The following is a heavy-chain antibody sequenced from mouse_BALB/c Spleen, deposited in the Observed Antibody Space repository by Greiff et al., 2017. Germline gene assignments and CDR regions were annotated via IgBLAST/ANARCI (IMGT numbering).Heavy chain of an antibody. Sequence: QVQLQQSGAELAKPGASVKMSCKASGYTFTSYWMHWVKQRPGQGLEWIGYINPSTGYTEYNQKFKDKATLTADKSSSTAYMQLSSLTSEDSAVYYCARSYTYYAMDYWGQGTSVTVSS. CDR1: GYTFTSYW. V-gene: IGHV1-7*01. J-gene: IGHJ4*01. CDR3: ARSYTYYAMDY. CDR2: INPSTGYT. D-gene: IGHD2-10*01.